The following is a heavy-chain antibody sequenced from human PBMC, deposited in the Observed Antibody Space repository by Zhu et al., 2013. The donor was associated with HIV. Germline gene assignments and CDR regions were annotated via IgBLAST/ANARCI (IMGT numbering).Heavy chain of an antibody. Sequence: EVQLLESGGGLVQPGGSLRLSCAASGFTFSSYAMSWVRQAPGKGLEWVSAISGSGGSTYYADSVKGRFTISRDNSKNTLYLQMNSLRAEDTAVYYCAKVLYYDFWSEEHLGELSLALHGMDVWGQGTTVTVSS. CDR1: GFTFSSYA. J-gene: IGHJ6*02. CDR3: AKVLYYDFWSEEHLGELSLALHGMDV. V-gene: IGHV3-23*01. D-gene: IGHD3-3*01. CDR2: ISGSGGST.